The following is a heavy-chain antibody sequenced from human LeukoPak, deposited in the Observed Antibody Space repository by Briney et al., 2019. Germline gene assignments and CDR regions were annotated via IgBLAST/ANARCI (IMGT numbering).Heavy chain of an antibody. Sequence: ASVKVSCKASGYTFTSYYMHWVRQAPGQGLEWMGIINPSGGSTSYAQKFQGRVTMTVDTSTDTAYMELNSLTSEDTAVYYCATRTPLIRGIIRTYFYLGMDVWGQGTTVIVSS. CDR3: ATRTPLIRGIIRTYFYLGMDV. J-gene: IGHJ6*02. D-gene: IGHD3-10*01. CDR1: GYTFTSYY. CDR2: INPSGGST. V-gene: IGHV1-46*01.